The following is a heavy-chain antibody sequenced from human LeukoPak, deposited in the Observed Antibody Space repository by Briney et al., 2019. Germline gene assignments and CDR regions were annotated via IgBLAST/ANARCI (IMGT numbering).Heavy chain of an antibody. CDR2: ISYDGSNK. CDR1: GFSFSSYA. CDR3: ARDEWELIDY. Sequence: GGSLRLSCAASGFSFSSYAMHWVCQAPGKGLEWVTVISYDGSNKYYADSVKGRFTISRDNSKNTLYVQMNSLRAEDTAVYYCARDEWELIDYWGQGTLVTVSS. V-gene: IGHV3-30-3*01. J-gene: IGHJ4*02. D-gene: IGHD1-26*01.